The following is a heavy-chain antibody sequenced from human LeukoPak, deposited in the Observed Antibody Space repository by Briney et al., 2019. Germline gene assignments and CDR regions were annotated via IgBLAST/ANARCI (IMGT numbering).Heavy chain of an antibody. CDR1: GFTVSSNY. Sequence: GGSLRLSCAASGFTVSSNYMSWVRQAPGKGLEWVSVIYSGGSTYYADSVKGRFTISRDNAKNSLYLQMNSLRAEDTAVYYCARDLWFEHWGQGTLVTVSS. J-gene: IGHJ5*02. CDR3: ARDLWFEH. V-gene: IGHV3-53*01. CDR2: IYSGGST.